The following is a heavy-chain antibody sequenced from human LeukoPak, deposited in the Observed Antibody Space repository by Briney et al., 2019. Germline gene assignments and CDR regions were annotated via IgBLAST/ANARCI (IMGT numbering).Heavy chain of an antibody. V-gene: IGHV4-30-4*08. CDR3: AREVIEAGDSDAFDI. CDR2: IFHSGGA. CDR1: GGSIRIDNFF. D-gene: IGHD6-13*01. Sequence: SQTLSPTCTVSGGSIRIDNFFWSWIRQSPGKGLEWLGYIFHSGGAYYNPSLKSRVTMSVDTSKNMFSLNLSSVTAADTAMYYCAREVIEAGDSDAFDIWGQGTMVTVSS. J-gene: IGHJ3*02.